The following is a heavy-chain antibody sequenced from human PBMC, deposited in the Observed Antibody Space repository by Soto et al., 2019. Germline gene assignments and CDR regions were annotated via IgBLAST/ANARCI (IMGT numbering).Heavy chain of an antibody. CDR1: GGTFSSYA. CDR2: IIPIFGTA. D-gene: IGHD6-13*01. J-gene: IGHJ4*02. Sequence: SVKVSCKASGGTFSSYAISWVRQAPGQGLEWMGGIIPIFGTANYTQKFQGRVTITADESTSTAYMELSSLRSEDTAVYYCARVRYSSSWYNYFDYWGQGTLVTVSS. V-gene: IGHV1-69*13. CDR3: ARVRYSSSWYNYFDY.